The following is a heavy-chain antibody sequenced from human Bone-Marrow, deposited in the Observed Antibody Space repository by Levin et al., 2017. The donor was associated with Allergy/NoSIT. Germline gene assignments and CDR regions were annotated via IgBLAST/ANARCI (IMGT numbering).Heavy chain of an antibody. Sequence: SQTLSLPCAVYGGSFRGYSWSWIRPPPGKGLEWIGEISASGSTNYKPSLKSRITISVHSSKNQLSLNLTSVTAADTAVYYCAREYRVRQLLLGSTGAFDIWGQGTVVTVSS. J-gene: IGHJ3*02. V-gene: IGHV4-34*01. D-gene: IGHD2-2*01. CDR1: GGSFRGYS. CDR3: AREYRVRQLLLGSTGAFDI. CDR2: ISASGST.